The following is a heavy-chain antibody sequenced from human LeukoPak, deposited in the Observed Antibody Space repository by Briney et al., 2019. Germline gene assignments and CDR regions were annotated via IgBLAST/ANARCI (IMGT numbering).Heavy chain of an antibody. D-gene: IGHD3-10*01. CDR1: GYSFTSYW. J-gene: IGHJ4*02. CDR3: ARQIPRKYYYGSGSIYYFDY. V-gene: IGHV5-51*01. CDR2: LYPGDSDT. Sequence: GESLKISCKGSGYSFTSYWIGWVRQMPGKGLEWMGILYPGDSDTRYSPSFQGQVTISADKSITTAYLQWSSLKASDTAMYYCARQIPRKYYYGSGSIYYFDYWGQGTLVTVSS.